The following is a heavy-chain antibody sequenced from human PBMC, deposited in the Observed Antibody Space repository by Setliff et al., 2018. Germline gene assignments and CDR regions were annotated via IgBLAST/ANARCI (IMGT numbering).Heavy chain of an antibody. V-gene: IGHV3-33*08. CDR1: GFILRNYG. Sequence: GGSLRLSCTASGFILRNYGIHWVRQAPGKGLEWVAVFWADGNRRFYADSVKGRFTVSRDLSMDTVFLQMDSLRAEDTALYYCGRDDDTTSHYSILNFWGQGTMVTVS. CDR3: GRDDDTTSHYSILNF. D-gene: IGHD4-4*01. CDR2: FWADGNRR. J-gene: IGHJ3*01.